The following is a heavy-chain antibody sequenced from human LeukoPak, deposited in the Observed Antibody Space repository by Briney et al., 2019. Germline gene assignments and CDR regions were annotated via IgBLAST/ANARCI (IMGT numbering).Heavy chain of an antibody. J-gene: IGHJ4*02. CDR3: ASRSSVAASGPG. D-gene: IGHD2-15*01. V-gene: IGHV3-74*01. CDR2: IIGDGCAT. CDR1: GFTFSGSW. Sequence: GGSLRLSCAASGFTFSGSWMHWVRQTPGKGLVWVSRIIGDGCATSYADSVKGRFTISRDNAKNSLYLQMSSLRAEDTALYYCASRSSVAASGPGWGQGTLVTVSS.